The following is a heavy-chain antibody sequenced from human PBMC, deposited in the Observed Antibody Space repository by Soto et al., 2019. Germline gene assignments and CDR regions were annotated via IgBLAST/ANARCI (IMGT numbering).Heavy chain of an antibody. D-gene: IGHD3-22*01. CDR1: GFTFSSYW. CDR3: AGLFPYVSSGYHLNY. V-gene: IGHV3-7*01. Sequence: GGSLRLSCAASGFTFSSYWMSWVRQAPGKGLEWVANIKQDGSEKYYVDSVKGRFTISRDNAKNSLYLQMNSLRAADTAVFYCAGLFPYVSSGYHLNYLGQGTLVTVSS. J-gene: IGHJ4*02. CDR2: IKQDGSEK.